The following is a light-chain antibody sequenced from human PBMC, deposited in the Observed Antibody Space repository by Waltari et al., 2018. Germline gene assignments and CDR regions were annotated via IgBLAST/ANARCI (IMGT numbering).Light chain of an antibody. CDR1: VLAKKY. J-gene: IGLJ2*01. CDR2: KDT. V-gene: IGLV3-27*01. Sequence: SYELTQPSSVSVSPGQTANITCSGDVLAKKYTRWFQQKPGQAPVLVIYKDTERPSGIPERYSVSSSGTTVTLIISGAQVEDEADYFCYSAADYNLVFGGGTKLTVL. CDR3: YSAADYNLV.